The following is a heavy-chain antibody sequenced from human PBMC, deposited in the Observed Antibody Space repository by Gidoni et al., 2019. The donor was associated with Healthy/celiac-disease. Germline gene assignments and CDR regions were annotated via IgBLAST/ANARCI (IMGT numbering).Heavy chain of an antibody. V-gene: IGHV3-23*01. CDR2: ISGSGGST. Sequence: EVHLFESGGGLVQPGGSLRLTCAASGFTFSSYAMSWVRQAPGKGLELVSAISGSGGSTYYADSVKGRFTISRDNSKNTLYLQMNSLRAEDTAVYYCAKDQGFGEYGYWGQGTLVTVSS. D-gene: IGHD3-10*01. CDR3: AKDQGFGEYGY. J-gene: IGHJ4*02. CDR1: GFTFSSYA.